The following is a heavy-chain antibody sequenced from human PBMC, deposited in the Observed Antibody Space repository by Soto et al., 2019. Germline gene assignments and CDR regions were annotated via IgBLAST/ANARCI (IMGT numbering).Heavy chain of an antibody. V-gene: IGHV1-3*01. CDR3: AREGQAPYYYYGMDV. Sequence: QVQLVQSGAEVKKPGASVKVSCKASGYTFTRYAMHWVRQAPGQRLEWMGWINAGNGNTKYSQKFQGRVIITRDTSASTAYKGLRSLRSDDTAVYYCAREGQAPYYYYGMDVWGQGTAVTVSS. CDR1: GYTFTRYA. CDR2: INAGNGNT. J-gene: IGHJ6*02.